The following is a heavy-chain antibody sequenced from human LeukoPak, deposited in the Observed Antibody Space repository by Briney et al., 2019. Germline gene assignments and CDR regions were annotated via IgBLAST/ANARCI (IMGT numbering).Heavy chain of an antibody. CDR1: GGSISSSSYY. V-gene: IGHV4-39*07. CDR2: SHYSGRT. J-gene: IGHJ4*02. CDR3: AREIVLPLRRWFDF. D-gene: IGHD2/OR15-2a*01. Sequence: SETLSLTCTVSGGSISSSSYYWGWIRQPPGKGLEWIGTSHYSGRTYFNPSLESRVTISVDTSKNQFSLKLTSVTAADTAVYYCAREIVLPLRRWFDFWGQGTLVTVSS.